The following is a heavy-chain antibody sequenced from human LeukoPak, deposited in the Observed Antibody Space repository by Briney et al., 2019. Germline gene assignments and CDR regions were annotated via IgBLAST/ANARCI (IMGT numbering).Heavy chain of an antibody. CDR3: ASSSYCSSTSCMRHDAFDI. Sequence: WASVKVSCKASGYTFTSYDINWVRQATGQGLEWMGWMNPNSGNTGYAQKFQGRVTITRNTSISTAYMELSSLRSEDTAVYYCASSSYCSSTSCMRHDAFDIWGQGTMVTVSS. CDR2: MNPNSGNT. V-gene: IGHV1-8*01. D-gene: IGHD2-2*01. CDR1: GYTFTSYD. J-gene: IGHJ3*02.